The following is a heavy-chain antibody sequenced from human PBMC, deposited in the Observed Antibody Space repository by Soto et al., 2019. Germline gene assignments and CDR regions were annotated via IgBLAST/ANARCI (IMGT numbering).Heavy chain of an antibody. D-gene: IGHD6-13*01. J-gene: IGHJ4*02. Sequence: SETLSLTCTVSGGSISSYYWSWIRQPPGKGLEWIGYIYYSGSTNYNPSLKSRVTISVDTSKNQFSLKLSSVTAADTAVYYCARAQQQLANFDYWGQGTLVTVSS. CDR2: IYYSGST. V-gene: IGHV4-59*01. CDR3: ARAQQQLANFDY. CDR1: GGSISSYY.